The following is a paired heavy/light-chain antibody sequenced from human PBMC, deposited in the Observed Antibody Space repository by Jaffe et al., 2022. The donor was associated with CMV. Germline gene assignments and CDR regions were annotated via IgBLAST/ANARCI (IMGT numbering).Light chain of an antibody. V-gene: IGLV1-51*01. J-gene: IGLJ3*02. Sequence: QSVLTQPPSVSAAPGQTVTISCSGSISNIGNNYVSWYQQLPGTAPKLLIYDNNKRPSGIPDRFSGSKSGTSATLGITGLQTGDEADYFCGAWDSTLSVAVFGGGTKLTVL. CDR3: GAWDSTLSVAV. CDR1: ISNIGNNY. CDR2: DNN.
Heavy chain of an antibody. CDR2: INPSGRNT. CDR3: AREKARIEMATIMGGYRHYGMDV. CDR1: GYTFTSYY. J-gene: IGHJ6*02. D-gene: IGHD5-12*01. V-gene: IGHV1-46*01. Sequence: QVQLVQSGAEVKSPGASVKVSCKASGYTFTSYYIYWVRQAPGQGLEWMGMINPSGRNTNYAQKFQGRVTMTRDTSTSTVYMEVSSLRSEDSAIYYCAREKARIEMATIMGGYRHYGMDVWGQGTTVTVSS.